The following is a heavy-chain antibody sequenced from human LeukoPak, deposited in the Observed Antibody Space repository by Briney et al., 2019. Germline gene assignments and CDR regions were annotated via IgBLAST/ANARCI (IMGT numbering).Heavy chain of an antibody. V-gene: IGHV3-33*06. J-gene: IGHJ4*02. CDR1: GFTFSHYG. D-gene: IGHD4-11*01. Sequence: QPLRSLRLSCATSGFTFSHYGMHWVRQAPRKGLEWVAVIGSDGTNSFYGDPVKGRFTISRENFQRTVYLQMNSLRAEDTAVYYCAKDAQRGFDYSNSLDKWGQGTLVTVSS. CDR2: IGSDGTNS. CDR3: AKDAQRGFDYSNSLDK.